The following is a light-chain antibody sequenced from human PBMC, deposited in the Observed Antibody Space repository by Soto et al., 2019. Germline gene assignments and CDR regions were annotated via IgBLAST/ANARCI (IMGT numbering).Light chain of an antibody. V-gene: IGKV3-20*01. J-gene: IGKJ5*01. CDR1: QSVSSSY. Sequence: EIVLTQSPGTLSLSPGEGATLSCRASQSVSSSYIAWYQQRPGQTPSLLIYGASTRATGIPDRFSGSGSGTHFTLTISRLGPGDFAVYYCQHFGGTTFTFGRGARLEIK. CDR2: GAS. CDR3: QHFGGTTFT.